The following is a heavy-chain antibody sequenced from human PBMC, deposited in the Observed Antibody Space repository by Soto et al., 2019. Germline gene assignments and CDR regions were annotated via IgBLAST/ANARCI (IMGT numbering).Heavy chain of an antibody. Sequence: GASVKVSCKASGYTFTSSDINWVRQATGQGLEWMGWMNPNSGNTGYAQKFQGRVTMTRNTSISTAYMELSSLRSEDTAVYYCARVRYSGYDYFSYYYYMDVWGKGTTVTVSS. D-gene: IGHD5-12*01. CDR3: ARVRYSGYDYFSYYYYMDV. J-gene: IGHJ6*03. CDR2: MNPNSGNT. V-gene: IGHV1-8*01. CDR1: GYTFTSSD.